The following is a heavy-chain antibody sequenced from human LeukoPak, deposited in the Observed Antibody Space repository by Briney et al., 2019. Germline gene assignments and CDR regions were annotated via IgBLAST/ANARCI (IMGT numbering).Heavy chain of an antibody. CDR2: ISGSGGST. J-gene: IGHJ6*03. CDR1: GFTPSSYA. Sequence: PGGSLRLSCAASGFTPSSYAMSWVRQAPGKGLEWVSAISGSGGSTYYADSVKGRFTISRDNSKNTLYLQMNSLRAEDTAVYYCAKVGNDYSNSYYYYYYMDVWGKGTTVTVSS. D-gene: IGHD4-11*01. V-gene: IGHV3-23*01. CDR3: AKVGNDYSNSYYYYYYMDV.